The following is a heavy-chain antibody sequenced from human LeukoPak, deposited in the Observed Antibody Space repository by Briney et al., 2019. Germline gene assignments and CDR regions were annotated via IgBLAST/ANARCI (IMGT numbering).Heavy chain of an antibody. CDR3: ARDRGSIAVADAFDI. CDR2: IYSGGST. Sequence: GGSLRLSCAASGFTVSSNYMSWVRQAPGKGLEWVSVIYSGGSTYYADSVKGRFTISRDNSKNTLYLQMNSLRAEDTAVYYCARDRGSIAVADAFDIWGQGTMVTVSS. J-gene: IGHJ3*02. D-gene: IGHD6-19*01. CDR1: GFTVSSNY. V-gene: IGHV3-66*01.